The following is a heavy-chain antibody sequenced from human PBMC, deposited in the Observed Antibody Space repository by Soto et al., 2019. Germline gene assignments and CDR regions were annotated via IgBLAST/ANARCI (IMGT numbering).Heavy chain of an antibody. Sequence: GGSLRLSCAASGFTFSSYSMNWVRQAPGKGLEWVSSISSSSGYIYYADSVKGRFTISRDNAKNSLYLQMNSLRAEDTAVYYCARDRFQGGSYYMDVWGKGTTVTVSS. D-gene: IGHD1-26*01. CDR3: ARDRFQGGSYYMDV. J-gene: IGHJ6*03. CDR1: GFTFSSYS. CDR2: ISSSSGYI. V-gene: IGHV3-21*01.